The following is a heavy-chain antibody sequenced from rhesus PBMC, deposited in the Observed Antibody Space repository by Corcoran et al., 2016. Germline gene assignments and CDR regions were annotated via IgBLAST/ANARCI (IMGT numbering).Heavy chain of an antibody. CDR2: ISYDGSKE. CDR3: ARDQYSSWSGPLDY. D-gene: IGHD6-13*01. J-gene: IGHJ4*01. V-gene: IGHV3-54*02. CDR1: GFTFSSYG. Sequence: EVQLVESGGGLVQPGGSLRLSCAASGFTFSSYGMHWVRQAPGKGVEWVAVISYDGSKEYYADAVEDLFSISRDNSKNMRYRQMSNLKLEDTAVYYCARDQYSSWSGPLDYWGQRVLVTVSS.